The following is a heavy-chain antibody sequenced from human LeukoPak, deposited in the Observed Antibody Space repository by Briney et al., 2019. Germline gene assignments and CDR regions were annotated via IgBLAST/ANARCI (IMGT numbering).Heavy chain of an antibody. Sequence: ASVKVSCKASGYTFTSYYMHWVRQAPGQGLEWMGIINPSGGSTSYAQKFQGRVTMTTDTSTSTAYMELRSLRSDDTAVYYCARDNNYYDSSGYEGVGYFQHWGQGTLVTVSS. CDR3: ARDNNYYDSSGYEGVGYFQH. CDR1: GYTFTSYY. J-gene: IGHJ1*01. CDR2: INPSGGST. D-gene: IGHD3-22*01. V-gene: IGHV1-46*01.